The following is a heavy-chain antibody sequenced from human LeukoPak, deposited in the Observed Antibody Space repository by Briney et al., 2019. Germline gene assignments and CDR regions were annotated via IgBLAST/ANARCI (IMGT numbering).Heavy chain of an antibody. CDR3: ARRRGYYVWGSYRQNWFDP. Sequence: SETLSLTCAVYGGSFSGYYWSWIRQPPGKGLEWIGEINHSGSTNYNPSLKSRVTISVDTSKNQFSLKLSSVTAADTAVYYCARRRGYYVWGSYRQNWFDPWGQGTLVTVSS. V-gene: IGHV4-34*01. J-gene: IGHJ5*02. CDR2: INHSGST. D-gene: IGHD3-16*02. CDR1: GGSFSGYY.